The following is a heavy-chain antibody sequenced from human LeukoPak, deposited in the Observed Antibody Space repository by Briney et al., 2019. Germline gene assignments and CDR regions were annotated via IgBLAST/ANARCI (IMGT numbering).Heavy chain of an antibody. CDR2: IYYSGST. Sequence: PSETLSLTCTVSGGSISSSSYYWGWIRQPPGKGLEWIGSIYYSGSTYYNPSLKSRVTISVDTSKNQFSLKLSSVTAADTAVYYCARQNTPCGGDCSYFDYWGQGTLVTVSS. J-gene: IGHJ4*02. V-gene: IGHV4-39*01. D-gene: IGHD2-21*01. CDR1: GGSISSSSYY. CDR3: ARQNTPCGGDCSYFDY.